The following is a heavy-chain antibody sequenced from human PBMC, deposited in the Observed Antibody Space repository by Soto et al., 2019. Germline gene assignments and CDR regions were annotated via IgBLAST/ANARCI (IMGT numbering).Heavy chain of an antibody. CDR3: XXXXXXXXXXXINXFYNFYGMDV. CDR1: GYTFSGYA. CDR2: INPNTGGT. V-gene: IGHV1-2*01. Sequence: QVQLVQSGSEVKKPGASLKVSCKASGYTFSGYAVHWVRRAPGQGLEWMGRINPNTGGTNYAQKFQXRXXXXXXXXXXXXXXXXXXXXXXXXXXXXXXXXXXXXXXXXINXFYNFYGMDVWGQGTTVTV. J-gene: IGHJ6*02.